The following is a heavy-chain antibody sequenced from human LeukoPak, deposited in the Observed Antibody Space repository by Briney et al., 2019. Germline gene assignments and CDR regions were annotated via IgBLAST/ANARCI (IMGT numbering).Heavy chain of an antibody. Sequence: TSETLSLTCTVSGGSISSSSYYWGWIRQPPGKGLEWIGSIYYSGSTNYNPSLKSRVTISVDTSKNQFSLKLSSVTAADTAVYYCAREDRGVVVITTLDAFDIWGQGTMVTVSS. V-gene: IGHV4-39*07. CDR2: IYYSGST. J-gene: IGHJ3*02. CDR1: GGSISSSSYY. D-gene: IGHD3-22*01. CDR3: AREDRGVVVITTLDAFDI.